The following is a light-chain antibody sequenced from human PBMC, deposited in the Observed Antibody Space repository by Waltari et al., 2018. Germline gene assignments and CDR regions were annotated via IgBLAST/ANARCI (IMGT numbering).Light chain of an antibody. V-gene: IGLV3-9*01. J-gene: IGLJ2*01. CDR2: RDN. CDR3: QLWDNNIVI. CDR1: KIESKP. Sequence: YDVTQPVSVSVGLGQTARITCGGNKIESKPVPWYQQKPGQAPVLVMYRDNNRPSGIPERFSGFNAGSSATLAISRAQDGDEAVYYCQLWDNNIVIFGGGTKLTVL.